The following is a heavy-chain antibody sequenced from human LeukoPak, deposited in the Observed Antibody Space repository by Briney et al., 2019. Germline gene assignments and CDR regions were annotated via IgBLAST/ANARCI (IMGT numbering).Heavy chain of an antibody. CDR2: INAGNGNT. Sequence: ASVKVSCKASGYTFTSYAMHWVRQAPGQRLEWMGWINAGNGNTKYSQKFQGRVTTTRDTSASTAYMELSSLRSEDTAVYYCARVKAARAVAGTFDYWGQGTLVTVSS. CDR3: ARVKAARAVAGTFDY. CDR1: GYTFTSYA. D-gene: IGHD6-19*01. J-gene: IGHJ4*02. V-gene: IGHV1-3*01.